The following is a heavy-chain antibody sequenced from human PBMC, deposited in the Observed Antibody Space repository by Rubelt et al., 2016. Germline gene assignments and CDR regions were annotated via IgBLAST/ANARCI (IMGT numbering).Heavy chain of an antibody. Sequence: QVQLQESGPGLVKPSETLSLTCTVSGGSISSDYWSWVRQPAGKGLEWIGRMYISGSTDYNTSLRSRATMSMDTSKTQFSRKLTSVTAADTAVYYCAIHRAAATFDYWGQGAPVTVSS. CDR1: GGSISSDY. D-gene: IGHD6-13*01. J-gene: IGHJ4*02. CDR3: AIHRAAATFDY. CDR2: MYISGST. V-gene: IGHV4-4*07.